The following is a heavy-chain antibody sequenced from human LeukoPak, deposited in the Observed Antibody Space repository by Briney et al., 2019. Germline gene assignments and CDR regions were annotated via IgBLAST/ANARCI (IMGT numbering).Heavy chain of an antibody. J-gene: IGHJ4*02. Sequence: GGSLRLSCAASGFTFSSYAMHWVRQAPGKGLEWLSYISSSGSTIYYADSVKGRFTISRDNAKNSLYLQMNSLRAEDTAVYYCAKDQNVLRFFLFDYWGQGTLVTVSS. D-gene: IGHD3-3*01. CDR2: ISSSGSTI. CDR3: AKDQNVLRFFLFDY. V-gene: IGHV3-48*01. CDR1: GFTFSSYA.